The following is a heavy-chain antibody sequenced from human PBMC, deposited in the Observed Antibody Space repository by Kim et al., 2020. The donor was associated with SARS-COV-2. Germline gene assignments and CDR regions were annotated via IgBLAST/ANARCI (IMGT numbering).Heavy chain of an antibody. J-gene: IGHJ4*02. Sequence: GGSLRLSCAASGFTFSRYTVSWVRQTPENGLQWVSSISGNSRYIDYTDSLKGRFTISRDHAGNSLYLQINSVTAADTGVYYCARHNVAGLYDFDLWGLGTPVTVSS. D-gene: IGHD6-19*01. CDR3: ARHNVAGLYDFDL. CDR2: ISGNSRYI. V-gene: IGHV3-21*01. CDR1: GFTFSRYT.